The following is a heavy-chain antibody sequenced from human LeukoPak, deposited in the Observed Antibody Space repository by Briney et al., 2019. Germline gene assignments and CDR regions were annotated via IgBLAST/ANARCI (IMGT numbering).Heavy chain of an antibody. V-gene: IGHV1-2*02. CDR2: INPNSGGT. D-gene: IGHD3-9*01. Sequence: ASVKVSCKASGYTFTGHYMHWVRQAPGQGLEWMGWINPNSGGTNYAQKFQGRVTMTRDTSISTAYMELSRLRSDDTAVYYCARDPNYDISYWGQGTLVTVSS. CDR3: ARDPNYDISY. J-gene: IGHJ4*02. CDR1: GYTFTGHY.